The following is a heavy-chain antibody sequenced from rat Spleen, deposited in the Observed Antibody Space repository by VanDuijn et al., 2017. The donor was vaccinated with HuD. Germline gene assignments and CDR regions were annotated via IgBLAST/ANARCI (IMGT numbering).Heavy chain of an antibody. J-gene: IGHJ4*01. D-gene: IGHD1-1*01. Sequence: QVQLKESGPGLVQTSQTLSLTCTVSGFSLTSYHLRWFRQPPGKGLEWMGVIRTGGNTEYNSLPKSRLSISRDTSKSQVFLKMNSLQTEDTGTYYCARVSFYYYSGGYVMDAWGQGASVTVSS. CDR2: IRTGGNT. CDR3: ARVSFYYYSGGYVMDA. CDR1: GFSLTSYH. V-gene: IGHV2-43*01.